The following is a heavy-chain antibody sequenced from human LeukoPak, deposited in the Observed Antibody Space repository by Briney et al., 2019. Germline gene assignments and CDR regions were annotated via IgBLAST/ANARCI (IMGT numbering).Heavy chain of an antibody. CDR3: VRDRGWYHFDL. D-gene: IGHD3-10*01. CDR1: GFTFSSYW. J-gene: IGHJ4*02. Sequence: GGSLRLSCAASGFTFSSYWMTWIRQAPGKGLEWVAHIKEDATESRSADSVKGRFTVSRDNTKNSLFLQLNSLRAEDTAVYYCVRDRGWYHFDLWGQGTLVTVSS. CDR2: IKEDATES. V-gene: IGHV3-7*01.